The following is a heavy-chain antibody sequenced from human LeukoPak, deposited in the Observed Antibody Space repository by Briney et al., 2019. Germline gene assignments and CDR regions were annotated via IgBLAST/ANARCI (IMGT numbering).Heavy chain of an antibody. J-gene: IGHJ6*03. Sequence: GGSLRLSCAASGFTFDDHGMSWVRQAPGKGLEWVSGIKWDGGSTGYADSVKGRFTISRDNAKNSLYLEMNSLRSEDTALYYCARAAGSGYYFYMDVWGKVTTVTVSS. CDR3: ARAAGSGYYFYMDV. V-gene: IGHV3-20*04. CDR2: IKWDGGST. CDR1: GFTFDDHG.